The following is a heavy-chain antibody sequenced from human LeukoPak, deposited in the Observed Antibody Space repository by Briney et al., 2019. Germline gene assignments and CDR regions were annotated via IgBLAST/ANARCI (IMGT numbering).Heavy chain of an antibody. D-gene: IGHD3-10*01. CDR1: GGSITSGGYY. V-gene: IGHV4-31*03. CDR3: ARRYYGSGKYNWVDP. J-gene: IGHJ5*02. Sequence: PSETLSLTRTVSGGSITSGGYYWSWIRQLPGKGLEWIGYIYYSGTTSYNPSLKSRLTISLDTSENQFSLKLSSVTAADTAVYYCARRYYGSGKYNWVDPWGQGTLVTVSS. CDR2: IYYSGTT.